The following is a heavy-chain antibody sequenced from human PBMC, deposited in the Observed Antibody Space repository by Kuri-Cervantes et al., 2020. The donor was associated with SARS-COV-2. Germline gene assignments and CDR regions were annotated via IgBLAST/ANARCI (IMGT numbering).Heavy chain of an antibody. D-gene: IGHD6-19*01. Sequence: SVKVSCKASGGTFSSYTISWVRQAPGQGLEWMGRIIPIHGIANYAQKFQGRVTITADKSTSTAYMELSSLRSEDTAVYYCASGAVADLFDYWGQGTLVTVSS. CDR1: GGTFSSYT. CDR2: IIPIHGIA. CDR3: ASGAVADLFDY. V-gene: IGHV1-69*02. J-gene: IGHJ4*02.